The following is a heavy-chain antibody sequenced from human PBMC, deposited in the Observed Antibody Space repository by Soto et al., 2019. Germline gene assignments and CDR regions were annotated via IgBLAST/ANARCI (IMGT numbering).Heavy chain of an antibody. D-gene: IGHD3-16*01. CDR3: ARHVGVSGSLSGRYYFDY. V-gene: IGHV4-39*01. Sequence: QLRLQESGPGLVKPSETLSLTCTVSGASISSDDFYWGWIRQPPGKGLEWIGSIYYNGDTFHNPSLNIRVTLSVDTAKNTFSLNLMSVSAADTAVYYCARHVGVSGSLSGRYYFDYWGQGSLVTVSS. J-gene: IGHJ4*02. CDR1: GASISSDDFY. CDR2: IYYNGDT.